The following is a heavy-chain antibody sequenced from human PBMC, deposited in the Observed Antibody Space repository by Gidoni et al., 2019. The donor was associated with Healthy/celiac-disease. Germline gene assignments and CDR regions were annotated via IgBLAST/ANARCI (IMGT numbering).Heavy chain of an antibody. Sequence: EVQLLESGGGLVQPGGSLRLSCAASGFTFSSYELNWVRQAPGKGLEWVSYISSSGSTIYYADSVKGRFTISRDNAKNSLYLQMNSLRAEDTAVYYCARDGPISRIAAKDYWGQGTLVTVSS. CDR3: ARDGPISRIAAKDY. J-gene: IGHJ4*02. CDR2: ISSSGSTI. D-gene: IGHD6-25*01. V-gene: IGHV3-48*03. CDR1: GFTFSSYE.